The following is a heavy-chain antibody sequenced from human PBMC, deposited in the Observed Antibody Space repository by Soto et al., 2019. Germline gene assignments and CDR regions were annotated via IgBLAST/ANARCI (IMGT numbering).Heavy chain of an antibody. V-gene: IGHV1-69*01. Sequence: QVHLVQSGADVRKSGSSVRVSCTASGGGTLSNDGISWVRQAPGQGLEWLGRIIPFFGTPDYSQSFQGRLTIAADASTCTVYMDLRSLKSDDTAVYYCAREVVTETTWGSFDSWGQGTLVTVSS. D-gene: IGHD2-21*02. CDR3: AREVVTETTWGSFDS. J-gene: IGHJ4*02. CDR1: GGGTLSNDG. CDR2: IIPFFGTP.